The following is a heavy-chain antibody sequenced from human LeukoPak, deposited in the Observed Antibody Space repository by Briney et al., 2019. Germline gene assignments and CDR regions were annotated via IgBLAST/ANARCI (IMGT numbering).Heavy chain of an antibody. CDR3: AKDRWELPAPLDY. CDR1: GITFSSYG. D-gene: IGHD1-26*01. V-gene: IGHV3-23*01. Sequence: GGTLRLSCAAPGITFSSYGMSWVRQAPGKGLEWVSAISGSGGSTYYADSVKGRFTISRDNSKNTLYLQMNSLRAEDTAVYYCAKDRWELPAPLDYWGQGTLVTVSS. CDR2: ISGSGGST. J-gene: IGHJ4*02.